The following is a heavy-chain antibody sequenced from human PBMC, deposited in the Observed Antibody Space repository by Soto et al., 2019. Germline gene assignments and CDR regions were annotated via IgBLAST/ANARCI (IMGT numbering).Heavy chain of an antibody. CDR3: AHKRSTYYYDSTFDP. CDR2: IYWDDDK. Sequence: QITLKESGPTLVKPTQTLTLTCTFSGFSLSTSGVGVGWIRQPPGKALEWRALIYWDDDKRYSPSLKRRLTNTKDTSKNLIVLNMTDTDPVDTATYYCAHKRSTYYYDSTFDPCGQGTLVTVSS. J-gene: IGHJ5*02. V-gene: IGHV2-5*02. D-gene: IGHD3-22*01. CDR1: GFSLSTSGVG.